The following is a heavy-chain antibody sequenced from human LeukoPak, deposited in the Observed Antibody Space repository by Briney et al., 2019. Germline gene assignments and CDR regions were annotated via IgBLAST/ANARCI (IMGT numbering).Heavy chain of an antibody. CDR3: ARGSDYTIDY. J-gene: IGHJ4*02. Sequence: GGSLRLSCAASGFTFSDYYRSWIRQAPGRGLEWVSYISSSGSTIYYADSVRGRFTISRDNAKISLYLPMNRLRAEDTAVYYCARGSDYTIDYWGQGTLVTVSS. CDR2: ISSSGSTI. CDR1: GFTFSDYY. V-gene: IGHV3-11*04. D-gene: IGHD4-11*01.